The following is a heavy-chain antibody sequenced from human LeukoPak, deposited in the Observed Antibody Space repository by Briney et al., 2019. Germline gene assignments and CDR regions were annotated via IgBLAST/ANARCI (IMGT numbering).Heavy chain of an antibody. CDR2: IYYSGST. CDR3: ARDLGYDILTGLHYGMDV. CDR1: GGSLSSYY. Sequence: SETQSLTCTVSGGSLSSYYWSWIRQPPGKGLEWIGYIYYSGSTNYNPSLKSRVTISVDTSKNQFSLKLSSVTAADTAVYYCARDLGYDILTGLHYGMDVWGQGTTVTVSS. V-gene: IGHV4-59*01. J-gene: IGHJ6*02. D-gene: IGHD3-9*01.